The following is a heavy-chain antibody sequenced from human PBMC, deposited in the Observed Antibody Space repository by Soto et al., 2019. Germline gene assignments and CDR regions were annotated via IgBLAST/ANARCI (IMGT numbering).Heavy chain of an antibody. Sequence: GGSLILSCSSFRFTYTNYQLSSIRHSPGKGLEWLDNIDEDGSEKKYVDSVKGRFTISRDNARDSVYLQMSSLRGEDTAIYYCVRGPISAPGKDYWGQGAQVTVSS. CDR2: IDEDGSEK. J-gene: IGHJ4*02. D-gene: IGHD6-13*01. CDR1: RFTYTNYQ. V-gene: IGHV3-7*01. CDR3: VRGPISAPGKDY.